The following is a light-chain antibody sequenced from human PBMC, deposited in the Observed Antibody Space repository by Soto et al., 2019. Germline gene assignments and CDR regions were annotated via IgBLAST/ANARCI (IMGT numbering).Light chain of an antibody. Sequence: QSALTQPASVSGSPGQSITISCTGTSSDVGSYNLVSWYQRHPGKAPKLMIYEVSKRPSGVSNRFSGSKSGNTASLTISGLQAKDEADYYCCSYAGSSFYVFGTGTKVTVL. CDR1: SSDVGSYNL. CDR3: CSYAGSSFYV. CDR2: EVS. V-gene: IGLV2-23*02. J-gene: IGLJ1*01.